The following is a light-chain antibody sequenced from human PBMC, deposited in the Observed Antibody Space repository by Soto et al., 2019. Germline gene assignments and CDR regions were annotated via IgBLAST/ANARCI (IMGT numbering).Light chain of an antibody. V-gene: IGKV1-5*03. CDR1: QSISSW. Sequence: DIQMTQSPSTLSASVGGRVTIACRASQSISSWLAWYQQKPGKAPKLLIYKASSLESGVPSRFSGSGSGTEFTLTISSLQADDFATYYCQEYSSDPRTFGQGTKVDI. CDR3: QEYSSDPRT. J-gene: IGKJ1*01. CDR2: KAS.